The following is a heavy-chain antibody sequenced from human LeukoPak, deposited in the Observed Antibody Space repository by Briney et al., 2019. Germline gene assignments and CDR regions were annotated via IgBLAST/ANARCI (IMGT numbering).Heavy chain of an antibody. CDR2: INSDGSST. Sequence: GGSLRLSCAASGFTFSSYWLHWVRQAPGKGLVWVSRINSDGSSTSYADSVKGRFTISRDNAKNTLYLQMSSLRAEDTAVYYCARDLELVFYDSTAYEYWGQGTLVTVSS. D-gene: IGHD3-22*01. CDR3: ARDLELVFYDSTAYEY. CDR1: GFTFSSYW. V-gene: IGHV3-74*01. J-gene: IGHJ4*02.